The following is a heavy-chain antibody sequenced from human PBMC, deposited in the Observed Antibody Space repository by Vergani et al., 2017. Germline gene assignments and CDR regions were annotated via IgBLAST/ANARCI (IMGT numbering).Heavy chain of an antibody. CDR2: ISSSSSYI. J-gene: IGHJ6*03. V-gene: IGHV3-21*01. Sequence: EVQLVESGGGLVKPGGSLRLSCAASGFTFSSYSMNWVRQAPGKGLEWVSSISSSSSYIYYADSVKGRFTISRDNAKNSLYLQMNSLRAEDTAVYYCAREVLPPYFWSGYYPSGYYYYMDVWGKGTTVTVSS. CDR3: AREVLPPYFWSGYYPSGYYYYMDV. D-gene: IGHD3-3*01. CDR1: GFTFSSYS.